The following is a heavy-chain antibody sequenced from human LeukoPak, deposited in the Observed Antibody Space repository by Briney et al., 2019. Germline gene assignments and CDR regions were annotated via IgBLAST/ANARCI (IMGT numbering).Heavy chain of an antibody. J-gene: IGHJ4*02. Sequence: PGGSLRLSCAASGFTFSTYARSWVRRAPGKGLEWVSGFSGSGGRTYYADSVKGRFTVSRDRSKNTLYLQMSSLRAEDTAVYYCAKSDYDSSGFDLYYFDYWGQGTLVTVSS. V-gene: IGHV3-23*01. D-gene: IGHD3-22*01. CDR2: FSGSGGRT. CDR3: AKSDYDSSGFDLYYFDY. CDR1: GFTFSTYA.